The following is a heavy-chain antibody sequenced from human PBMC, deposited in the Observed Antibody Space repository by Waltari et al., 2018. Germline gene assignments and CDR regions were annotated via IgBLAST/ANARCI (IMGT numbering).Heavy chain of an antibody. Sequence: QVQLVQSGAEVKKPGASVKVSCKASGYTFTSYYMHWVRQAPGQGLEWMGRINPRGGSKSYGQKGQGRGTMHRETATSTVYMELSSRRAEDTAVYYWAREAGLAFDIWGQGTMVTVSS. V-gene: IGHV1-46*01. J-gene: IGHJ3*02. CDR2: INPRGGSK. CDR3: AREAGLAFDI. CDR1: GYTFTSYY.